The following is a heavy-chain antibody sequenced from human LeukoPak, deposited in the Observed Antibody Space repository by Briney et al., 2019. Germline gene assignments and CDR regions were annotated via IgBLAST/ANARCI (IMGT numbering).Heavy chain of an antibody. Sequence: SETLSLTCAVYGGSFSGYYWSWIRQPPGKGLEWIGEINHSGSTNYNPSLKSRVTISVDTSKNQFSLKLSSVTAADTAVYYCARLVSGYSSSWFYYYGMDVWGQGTTVTVSS. J-gene: IGHJ6*02. CDR1: GGSFSGYY. CDR3: ARLVSGYSSSWFYYYGMDV. CDR2: INHSGST. V-gene: IGHV4-34*01. D-gene: IGHD6-13*01.